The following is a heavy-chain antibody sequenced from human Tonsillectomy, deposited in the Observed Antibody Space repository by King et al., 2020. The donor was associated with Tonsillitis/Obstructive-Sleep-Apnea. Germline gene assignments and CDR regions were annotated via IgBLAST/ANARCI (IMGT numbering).Heavy chain of an antibody. J-gene: IGHJ4*02. Sequence: VQLVESGGGLVQPGRSLRLSCTASGFTFGDFGMSWVRQAPGKGLEWVGFIRSKAYGGTTEYAASVKGRSTISRDDSKSIAYLQMNSLKTEDTAVYDGAVVLGTPWYYFDYWGQGTLVTVSS. CDR1: GFTFGDFG. CDR2: IRSKAYGGTT. D-gene: IGHD2-15*01. CDR3: AVVLGTPWYYFDY. V-gene: IGHV3-49*04.